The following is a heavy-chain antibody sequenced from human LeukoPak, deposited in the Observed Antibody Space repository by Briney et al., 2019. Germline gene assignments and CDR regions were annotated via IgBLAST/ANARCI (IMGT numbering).Heavy chain of an antibody. Sequence: GASVKVSCKASGGTFSSYAISWVRQAPGQGLEWMGRIIPILGIANYAQKFQGRVTITADKSTSTAYMELSSLRSEDTAVYYCVRDLEYGAYYYDSSGYYYGMDVWGQGTTVTVSS. D-gene: IGHD3-22*01. J-gene: IGHJ6*02. CDR2: IIPILGIA. V-gene: IGHV1-69*04. CDR1: GGTFSSYA. CDR3: VRDLEYGAYYYDSSGYYYGMDV.